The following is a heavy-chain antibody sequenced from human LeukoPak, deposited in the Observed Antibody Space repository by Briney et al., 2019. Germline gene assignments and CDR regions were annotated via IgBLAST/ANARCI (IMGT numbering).Heavy chain of an antibody. CDR3: AKDGSRTFDY. Sequence: PGGSLRLSCAVSGFTFSSYAMSWVRQAPGKGLEWVSAISGSGGSTYYADSVKGRFTISRDNSKNTLYLQMNSLRAEDTAVYYGAKDGSRTFDYWGQGTLVTVSS. J-gene: IGHJ4*02. V-gene: IGHV3-23*01. CDR2: ISGSGGST. D-gene: IGHD6-13*01. CDR1: GFTFSSYA.